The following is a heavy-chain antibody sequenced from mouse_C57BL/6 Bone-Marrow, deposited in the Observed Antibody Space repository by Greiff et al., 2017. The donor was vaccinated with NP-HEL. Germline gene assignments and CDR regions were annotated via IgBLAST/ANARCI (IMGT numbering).Heavy chain of an antibody. D-gene: IGHD1-1*01. Sequence: QVQLQQPGAELVKPGASVKMSCKASGYTFTSYWITWVKQRPGQGLEWIGDIYPGSGSTNYNEKFKSKATLTVDTSSSTAYMQLSSLTSEDSTVYYCARYYYGSFDVWGTGTTVTVSS. CDR3: ARYYYGSFDV. CDR1: GYTFTSYW. J-gene: IGHJ1*03. V-gene: IGHV1-55*01. CDR2: IYPGSGST.